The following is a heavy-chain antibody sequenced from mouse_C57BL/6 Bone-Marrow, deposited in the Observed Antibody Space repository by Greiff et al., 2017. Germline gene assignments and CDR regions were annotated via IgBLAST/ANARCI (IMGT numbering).Heavy chain of an antibody. V-gene: IGHV14-4*01. CDR2: IDPENGDT. CDR1: GFNIKDDY. J-gene: IGHJ4*01. D-gene: IGHD1-1*01. CDR3: TTFITTVVATDYAMDY. Sequence: VQLKQSGAELVRPGASVKLSCTASGFNIKDDYMHWVKQRPEQGLEWIGWIDPENGDTEYASKFQGKATITADTSSNTAYLQLSSLTSEDTAVYYCTTFITTVVATDYAMDYWGQGTSVTVSS.